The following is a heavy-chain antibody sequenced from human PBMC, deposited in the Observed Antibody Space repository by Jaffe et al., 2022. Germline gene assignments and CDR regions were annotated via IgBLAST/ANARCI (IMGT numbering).Heavy chain of an antibody. V-gene: IGHV3-74*01. CDR2: INTDGSTT. D-gene: IGHD1-20*01. CDR3: ARDTPYNWNDLVDY. CDR1: GFTFSTYW. J-gene: IGHJ4*02. Sequence: EVQLVESGGTLIQPGGSLRLSCAASGFTFSTYWMHWVRQAPGKGLVWVSRINTDGSTTTYADSVKGRFTISRDNAKNTLYLQMNSLRADDTAVYYCARDTPYNWNDLVDYWGQGTLVTVSS.